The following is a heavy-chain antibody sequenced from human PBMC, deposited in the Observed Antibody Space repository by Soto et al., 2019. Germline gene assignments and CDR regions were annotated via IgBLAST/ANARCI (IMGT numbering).Heavy chain of an antibody. CDR3: ARQVGNYFDY. CDR1: GGSISSYH. D-gene: IGHD1-26*01. CDR2: IYYSGGT. J-gene: IGHJ4*02. V-gene: IGHV4-59*08. Sequence: QVQLQESGPGLVKPSETLSLTCTVSGGSISSYHWSWIRQPPGKGLEWIGYIYYSGGTNYNPSLRSLVTISVDTSKNQFSLKLSSVTAADTAVYYCARQVGNYFDYWGQGTLVTVSS.